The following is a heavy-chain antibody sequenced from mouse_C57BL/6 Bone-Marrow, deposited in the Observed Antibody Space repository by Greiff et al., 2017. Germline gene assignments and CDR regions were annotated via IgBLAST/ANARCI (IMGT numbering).Heavy chain of an antibody. D-gene: IGHD2-14*01. CDR3: ARSVRRGDYYAMDY. V-gene: IGHV1-64*01. CDR2: IHPNSGST. CDR1: GYTFTSYW. J-gene: IGHJ4*01. Sequence: VHLQQPGAELVKPGASVKLSCKASGYTFTSYWMHWVKQRPGQGLEWIGMIHPNSGSTNYNEKFKSKATLTVDKSSSTAYMQLSSLTSEDSAVYYCARSVRRGDYYAMDYWGQGTSVTVSS.